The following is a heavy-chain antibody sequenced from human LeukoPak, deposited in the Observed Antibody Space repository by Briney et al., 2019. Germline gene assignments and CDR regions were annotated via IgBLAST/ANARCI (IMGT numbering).Heavy chain of an antibody. D-gene: IGHD3-22*01. CDR1: GYTFTSYG. CDR2: ISAYNGNT. CDR3: RLLKTMIVEY. Sequence: ASVKVSCKASGYTFTSYGISWVRQAPGQGLEWMGWISAYNGNTNFAQKFQGRVTMTRDTSISTAYMELSRLRSDDTAVYYCRLLKTMIVEYWGQGTLVTVSS. V-gene: IGHV1-18*04. J-gene: IGHJ4*02.